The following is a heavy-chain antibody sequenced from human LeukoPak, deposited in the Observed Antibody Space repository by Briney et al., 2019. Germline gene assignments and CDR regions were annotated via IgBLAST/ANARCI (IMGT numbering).Heavy chain of an antibody. CDR1: GYTFGSDD. D-gene: IGHD6-19*01. CDR3: ARAPGWYWFDY. Sequence: ASVKVSCKASGYTFGSDDINWVRQATGQGLEWMGWINPNNGNLGYAQKFQGRVTITRNTPISTAYMELSSLTSEDTAVYYCARAPGWYWFDYWGQGTLVTVSS. J-gene: IGHJ4*02. CDR2: INPNNGNL. V-gene: IGHV1-8*03.